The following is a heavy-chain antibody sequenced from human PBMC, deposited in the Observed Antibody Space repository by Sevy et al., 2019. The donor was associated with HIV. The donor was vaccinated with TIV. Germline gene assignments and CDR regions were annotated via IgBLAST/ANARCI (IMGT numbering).Heavy chain of an antibody. CDR3: ASGGNGDFWSYEYYYYGMDV. Sequence: ASVKVSCEASGYTFTSYDINWVRQATGQGLEWMGWMSPNSGATGFAQKFQGRVTLTRNTSISTAYMELSSLRSEDTAVYYCASGGNGDFWSYEYYYYGMDVWGQGTTVTVSS. J-gene: IGHJ6*02. CDR1: GYTFTSYD. CDR2: MSPNSGAT. V-gene: IGHV1-8*01. D-gene: IGHD3-3*01.